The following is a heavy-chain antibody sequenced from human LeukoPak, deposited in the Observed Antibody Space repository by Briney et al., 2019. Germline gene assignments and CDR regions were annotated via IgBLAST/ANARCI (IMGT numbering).Heavy chain of an antibody. CDR1: GYSFTSYW. D-gene: IGHD3-3*01. CDR3: ARHVTIFGVVTTIDY. CDR2: IYPGDSDT. V-gene: IGHV5-51*01. Sequence: GESLKISCKGSGYSFTSYWIGWVRQMPGKGLEWMEIIYPGDSDTRYSPSFQGQVTISADKSISTAYLQWSSLKASDTAIYYCARHVTIFGVVTTIDYWGQGTQVTVSS. J-gene: IGHJ4*02.